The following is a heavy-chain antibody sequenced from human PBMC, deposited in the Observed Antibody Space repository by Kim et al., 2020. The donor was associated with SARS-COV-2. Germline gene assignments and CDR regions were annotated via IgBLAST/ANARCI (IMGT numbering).Heavy chain of an antibody. CDR3: ARVREKSFDY. CDR2: ISNGETYT. Sequence: GGSLRLSCAASGFTFSSHGMHWVRQAPGKGLEWVAAISNGETYTNYADSVRGRFTISRDNSKNTVDLQMNSLRVEDTAVYYCARVREKSFDYWGQGTRVTV. CDR1: GFTFSSHG. V-gene: IGHV3-30*03. J-gene: IGHJ4*02.